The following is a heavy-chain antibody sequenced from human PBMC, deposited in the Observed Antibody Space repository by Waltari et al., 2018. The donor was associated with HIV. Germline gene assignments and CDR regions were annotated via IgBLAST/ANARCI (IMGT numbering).Heavy chain of an antibody. J-gene: IGHJ5*02. CDR2: IYYSERT. V-gene: IGHV4-39*01. CDR3: ARRGVAGTSGWFDP. Sequence: QLQLQESGPGLVKPSETLSLTCTVSGGSINSYTSYWGWVRQPPGKGLEWIGSIYYSERTYYNPSLKSRVTISADTPKNQFSLKLNSGTAADTAVYYCARRGVAGTSGWFDPWGQGTLVTVSS. D-gene: IGHD6-19*01. CDR1: GGSINSYTSY.